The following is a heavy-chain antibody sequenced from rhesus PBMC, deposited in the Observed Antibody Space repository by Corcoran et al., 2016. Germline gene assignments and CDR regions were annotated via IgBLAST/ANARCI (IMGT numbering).Heavy chain of an antibody. CDR2: INPYNDNT. CDR1: GDTFTDYY. D-gene: IGHD4-23*01. J-gene: IGHJ4*01. Sequence: QVQLVQSGAEVKKPGSSVKVSCKASGDTFTDYYMHWVREDPRHGLEWMGWINPYNDNTKYAQKFQGRVTMTRDTSTSTAFMELSSLRSEDTAVYYRARDTVTYLSTPFDYWGQGVLVTVSS. CDR3: ARDTVTYLSTPFDY. V-gene: IGHV1S2*01.